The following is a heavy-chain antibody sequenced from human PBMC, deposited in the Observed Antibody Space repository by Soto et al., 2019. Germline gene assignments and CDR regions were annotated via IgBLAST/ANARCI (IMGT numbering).Heavy chain of an antibody. V-gene: IGHV3-73*01. CDR3: TRVMVAARPYYYYYMDV. D-gene: IGHD6-6*01. CDR2: IRSKANSYAT. Sequence: SLRLSCAASGFTFSGSAMHWVRQASGKGLEWVGRIRSKANSYATAYAASVKGRFTISRDDSKNTAYLQMNSLKTEDTAVYYCTRVMVAARPYYYYYMDVWGKGTTVTVSS. J-gene: IGHJ6*03. CDR1: GFTFSGSA.